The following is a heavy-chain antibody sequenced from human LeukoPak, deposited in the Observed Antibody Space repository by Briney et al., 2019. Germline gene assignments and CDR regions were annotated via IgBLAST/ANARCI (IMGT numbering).Heavy chain of an antibody. V-gene: IGHV3-48*03. Sequence: PGGSLRLSCAASGFTFSSYEMNWVRQAPGKGLEWVSYISSSGSTIYYADSVKGRFTISRDNAKNSLYLQMNSLRAEDTAVYYCARQLPVQYYYYYYYMDVWGKGTTVTISS. CDR3: ARQLPVQYYYYYYYMDV. CDR2: ISSSGSTI. J-gene: IGHJ6*03. D-gene: IGHD1-14*01. CDR1: GFTFSSYE.